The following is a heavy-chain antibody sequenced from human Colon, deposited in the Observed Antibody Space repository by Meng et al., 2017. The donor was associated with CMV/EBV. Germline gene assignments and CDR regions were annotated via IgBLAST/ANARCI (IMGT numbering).Heavy chain of an antibody. V-gene: IGHV4-39*07. CDR3: ARESYCEGTDCPPA. Sequence: SETLSLTCTVSGGSISSSSYYWGWIRQPPGKGLEWIGTIHYTGSTYYHPSLESRVTISIDTSENRVSLRLTSVTAADTAMYYCARESYCEGTDCPPAWGQGTRVTVSS. J-gene: IGHJ5*02. CDR2: IHYTGST. CDR1: GGSISSSSYY. D-gene: IGHD2-21*01.